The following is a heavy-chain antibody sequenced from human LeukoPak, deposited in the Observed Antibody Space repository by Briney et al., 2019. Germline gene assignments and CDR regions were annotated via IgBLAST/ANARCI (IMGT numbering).Heavy chain of an antibody. CDR1: GYTFTTSY. V-gene: IGHV1-2*02. CDR2: MNPNSGGT. Sequence: ASVKVSCTASGYTFTTSYMNWVRQAPGQGLEWMGWMNPNSGGTNNAQKFQGRVTITRNTSNSTAYMELSRLRSYDTAVYYCARDYQGYSTSYYFDYWGQGTLVTVSS. J-gene: IGHJ4*02. CDR3: ARDYQGYSTSYYFDY. D-gene: IGHD4-11*01.